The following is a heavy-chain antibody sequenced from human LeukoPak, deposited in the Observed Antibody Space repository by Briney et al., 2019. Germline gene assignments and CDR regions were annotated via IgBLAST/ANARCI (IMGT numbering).Heavy chain of an antibody. V-gene: IGHV4-4*07. CDR2: IYTSGST. D-gene: IGHD3-22*01. J-gene: IGHJ4*02. CDR1: GFTFSSYA. Sequence: GSLRLSCAASGFTFSSYAMSWVRQPAGKGLEWIGRIYTSGSTNYNPSLKSRGTMSVDTSKNQFSLKLSSVTAADTAVYYCARGTRDSSGYWESFDYWGQGTLVTVSS. CDR3: ARGTRDSSGYWESFDY.